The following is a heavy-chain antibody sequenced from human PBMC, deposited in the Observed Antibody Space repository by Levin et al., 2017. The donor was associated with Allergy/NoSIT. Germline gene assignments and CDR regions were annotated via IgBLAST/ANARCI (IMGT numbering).Heavy chain of an antibody. D-gene: IGHD6-19*01. Sequence: GGSLRLSCAASGFTFSIYWMNWIRQAPGKGLEWVATIKEDGSDKYYVDSVKGRFTISRDNAKNSLYLQMNSPRAEDTAVYYCSRGGGWLADYWGQGTLVTVSS. CDR3: SRGGGWLADY. V-gene: IGHV3-7*01. CDR1: GFTFSIYW. J-gene: IGHJ4*02. CDR2: IKEDGSDK.